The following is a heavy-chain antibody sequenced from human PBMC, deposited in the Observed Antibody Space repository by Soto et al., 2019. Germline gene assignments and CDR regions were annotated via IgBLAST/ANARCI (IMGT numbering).Heavy chain of an antibody. Sequence: QVQLVQSGAEVKKPGASVKVSCKASGYTFTSYDINWVRQATGHGLEWMGWMNPNSGNTVYAQKCQGRVTMTRDTSISTAYMELSSLRSEDTAVYYCARERTGTTSNWFDPWGQGTLVTVSS. CDR3: ARERTGTTSNWFDP. D-gene: IGHD1-7*01. CDR2: MNPNSGNT. V-gene: IGHV1-8*01. J-gene: IGHJ5*02. CDR1: GYTFTSYD.